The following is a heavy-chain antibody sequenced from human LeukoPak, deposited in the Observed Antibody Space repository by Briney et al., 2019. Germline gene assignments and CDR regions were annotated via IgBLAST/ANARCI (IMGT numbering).Heavy chain of an antibody. J-gene: IGHJ3*02. Sequence: SETLSLTCTVSDGSISTHYWSWIRQPPGKGLEWIAYVRDNGESNYNPSLKSRVTISVDTRNNQISLRLNFVTAADTAIYYCARQPAGTAAFDIWGLGTMVTVSS. V-gene: IGHV4-59*08. CDR1: DGSISTHY. CDR2: VRDNGES. CDR3: ARQPAGTAAFDI. D-gene: IGHD1-14*01.